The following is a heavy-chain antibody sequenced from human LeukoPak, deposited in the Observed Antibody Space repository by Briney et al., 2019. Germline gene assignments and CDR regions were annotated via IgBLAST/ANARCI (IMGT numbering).Heavy chain of an antibody. CDR1: GFTFSSYI. J-gene: IGHJ3*02. V-gene: IGHV3-21*04. D-gene: IGHD3-10*01. Sequence: PGGSLRLSCAASGFTFSSYIMNWVRQAPGKGLEWVSSISSSSTYIYYADSVKGRLTISRDNAKNSLYLQMNSLRAEDTAVYYCARVSMGRGVSTHRNAFDIWGQGTMVTVSS. CDR3: ARVSMGRGVSTHRNAFDI. CDR2: ISSSSTYI.